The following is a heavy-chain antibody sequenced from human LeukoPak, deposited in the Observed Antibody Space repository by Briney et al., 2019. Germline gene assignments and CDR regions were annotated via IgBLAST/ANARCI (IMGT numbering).Heavy chain of an antibody. CDR2: IYYSGST. Sequence: SGTLSLTCTVSGGSINSYYWSWIRQPPGKGLELIGYIYYSGSTNYNPSLKSRVTISVDTSKNQFSLKLSSVTAADTAVYYCARDCGGYSNYWYFDLWGRGTLVTVSS. D-gene: IGHD2-21*01. CDR1: GGSINSYY. CDR3: ARDCGGYSNYWYFDL. V-gene: IGHV4-59*01. J-gene: IGHJ2*01.